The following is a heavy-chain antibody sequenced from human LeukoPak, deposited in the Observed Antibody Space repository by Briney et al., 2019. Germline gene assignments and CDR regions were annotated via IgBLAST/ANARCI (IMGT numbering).Heavy chain of an antibody. CDR1: GGSFSGYY. CDR2: INHSGST. J-gene: IGHJ6*03. D-gene: IGHD3-3*01. Sequence: PSETLSLTCAVYGGSFSGYYWSWIRQPPGKGLEWIGEINHSGSTNYNPSLKSRVTISVDTSKNQFSLKLSSVTAADTAVYYCARGRYYDFWSGYPNYYYYMDVWSKGTTVTVSS. CDR3: ARGRYYDFWSGYPNYYYYMDV. V-gene: IGHV4-34*01.